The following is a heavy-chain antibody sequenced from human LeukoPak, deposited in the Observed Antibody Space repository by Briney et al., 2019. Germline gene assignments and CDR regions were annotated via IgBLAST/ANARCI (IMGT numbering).Heavy chain of an antibody. CDR3: ARVITMIVVDVDAFDI. D-gene: IGHD3-22*01. CDR2: ISAYNGNT. V-gene: IGHV1-18*01. J-gene: IGHJ3*02. CDR1: GYTFTSYG. Sequence: ASVKVSCKASGYTFTSYGISWVRQAPGQGLEWMGWISAYNGNTNYAQKLQGRVTMTTDTSTSTAYMELRSLRSDDTAVYYCARVITMIVVDVDAFDIWGQGTMVTVSS.